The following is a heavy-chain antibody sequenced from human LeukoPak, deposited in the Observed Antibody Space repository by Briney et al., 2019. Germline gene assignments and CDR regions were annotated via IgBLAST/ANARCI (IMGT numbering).Heavy chain of an antibody. CDR3: ARTRWSSTGWFLGY. Sequence: GESLRLSCAASGFTFSSYWMHWVRQAPGKGLVWVSRVNPQGSGTSYTDSVKGRFTISRDNAKDALHLRMDNLRVEDTAVYYCARTRWSSTGWFLGYWGQGTLVTVSS. V-gene: IGHV3-74*01. J-gene: IGHJ4*02. CDR2: VNPQGSGT. CDR1: GFTFSSYW. D-gene: IGHD6-19*01.